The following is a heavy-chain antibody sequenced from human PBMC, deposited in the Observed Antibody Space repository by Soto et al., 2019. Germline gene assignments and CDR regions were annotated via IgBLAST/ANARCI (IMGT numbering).Heavy chain of an antibody. CDR3: ASHSGGGLDY. D-gene: IGHD3-16*01. CDR2: IYYSGST. J-gene: IGHJ4*02. V-gene: IGHV4-39*01. CDR1: GGSISDTSVY. Sequence: QLQLQESGPGLVNPSETLSLTCTVSGGSISDTSVYWGWIRQPPGKGLEWIGTIYYSGSTSYNPSLKSRVTISVDTSKHQFSLKLSSVTAADTAVYYCASHSGGGLDYWGQGTLVTVSS.